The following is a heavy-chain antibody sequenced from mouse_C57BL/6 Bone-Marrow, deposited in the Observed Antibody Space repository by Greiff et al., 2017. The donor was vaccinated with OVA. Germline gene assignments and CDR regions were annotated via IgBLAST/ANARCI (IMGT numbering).Heavy chain of an antibody. Sequence: VQLQESGAELVRPGASVTLSCKASGYTFTDYEMHWVKQTPVQGLEWIGAIDPETGGTAYNQKFKGKAILTADKSYSTAYMELRSLTSEDSAVYYCTREGGYAMDYWGQGTSVTVSS. CDR3: TREGGYAMDY. CDR2: IDPETGGT. J-gene: IGHJ4*01. V-gene: IGHV1-15*01. CDR1: GYTFTDYE. D-gene: IGHD1-1*02.